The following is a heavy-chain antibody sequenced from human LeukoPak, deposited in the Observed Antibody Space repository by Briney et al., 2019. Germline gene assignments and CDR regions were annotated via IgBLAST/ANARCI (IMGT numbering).Heavy chain of an antibody. J-gene: IGHJ4*02. CDR1: GYTFTSYY. Sequence: ASVKVSCKASGYTFTSYYMHWVRQAPGQGLEWMGIINPSGGSTSYAQKFQGRVTMTRDTSTSTVYMELSSLRSEDTAVYYCARDLRVVVVAATVFDYWGQGTLVTVSS. V-gene: IGHV1-46*01. CDR2: INPSGGST. D-gene: IGHD2-15*01. CDR3: ARDLRVVVVAATVFDY.